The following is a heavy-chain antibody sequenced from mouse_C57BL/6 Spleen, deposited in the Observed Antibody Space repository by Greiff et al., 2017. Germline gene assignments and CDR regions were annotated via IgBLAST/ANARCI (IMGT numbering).Heavy chain of an antibody. V-gene: IGHV1-18*01. CDR3: ARGGSSTVVKGYAMDY. J-gene: IGHJ4*01. CDR1: GYTFTDYN. D-gene: IGHD1-1*01. CDR2: INPNNGGT. Sequence: EVQLQQSGPELVKPGASVKIPCKASGYTFTDYNMDWVKQSHGKSLEWIGDINPNNGGTIYNQKFKGKATLTVDKSSSTAYMELRSLTSEYTAVYYDARGGSSTVVKGYAMDYWGQGASVTVSS.